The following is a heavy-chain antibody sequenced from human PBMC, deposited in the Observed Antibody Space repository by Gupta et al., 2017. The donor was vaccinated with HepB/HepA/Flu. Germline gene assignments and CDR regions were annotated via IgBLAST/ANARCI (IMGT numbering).Heavy chain of an antibody. CDR3: ARDPNEWPGVAYDV. CDR1: GISIGGHW. J-gene: IGHJ3*01. Sequence: ESQLVETGGGLVQPGESLRLSCAASGISIGGHWMSWVRQAPGSGLEWVAKIDQGGSVRYYVDSVTGRFTISRDNAKNTLYLQMNSLRAEDTAVYYCARDPNEWPGVAYDVWGQGTMVTVSS. D-gene: IGHD2-8*01. V-gene: IGHV3-7*01. CDR2: IDQGGSVR.